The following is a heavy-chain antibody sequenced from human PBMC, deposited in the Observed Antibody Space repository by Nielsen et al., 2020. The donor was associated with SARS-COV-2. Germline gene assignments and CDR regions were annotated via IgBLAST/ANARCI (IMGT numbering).Heavy chain of an antibody. CDR3: ATLDYFGSGSSPH. J-gene: IGHJ4*01. CDR2: INYDNTRI. Sequence: GESLKISCAASGLNFNVYSMTWVRQTAQRGLEWVASINYDNTRIFHAYSVQGRFTISRDNAKNSVYLQMNSLRVDDTALYYCATLDYFGSGSSPHWGQGSLVTVSS. V-gene: IGHV3-21*01. D-gene: IGHD3-10*01. CDR1: GLNFNVYS.